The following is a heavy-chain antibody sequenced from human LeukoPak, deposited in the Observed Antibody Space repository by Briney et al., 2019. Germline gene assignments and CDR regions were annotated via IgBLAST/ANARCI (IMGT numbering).Heavy chain of an antibody. V-gene: IGHV1-18*01. CDR2: ISTYNGNT. CDR1: GYTFTSYV. Sequence: ASVKVPCKASGYTFTSYVISWVRQAPGQGLEWMGWISTYNGNTNYAQKLQGRVTMTTDTSTSTAYMELRSLRSDDTAVYYCARAHYFGSGKVSSDMDVWGKGTTVTISS. J-gene: IGHJ6*03. D-gene: IGHD3-10*01. CDR3: ARAHYFGSGKVSSDMDV.